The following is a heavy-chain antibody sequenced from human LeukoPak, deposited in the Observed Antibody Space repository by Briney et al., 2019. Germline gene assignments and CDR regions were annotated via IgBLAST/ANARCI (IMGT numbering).Heavy chain of an antibody. Sequence: SETLSLTCTVSGYSISSGYHWGSIRQPPGKGPEWIGSIYHSGSTYYNASLKSRVTISVDTSKNQFSLKLSSVTAADTAVYYCARDNWNPDFWGQGTLVIVSS. CDR1: GYSISSGYH. D-gene: IGHD1-20*01. J-gene: IGHJ4*02. CDR3: ARDNWNPDF. V-gene: IGHV4-38-2*02. CDR2: IYHSGST.